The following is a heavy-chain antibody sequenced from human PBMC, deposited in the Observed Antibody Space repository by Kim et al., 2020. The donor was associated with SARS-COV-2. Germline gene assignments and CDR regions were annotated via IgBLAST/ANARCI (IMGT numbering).Heavy chain of an antibody. D-gene: IGHD3-3*01. V-gene: IGHV4-39*01. CDR3: ARGGYYYYFDS. J-gene: IGHJ4*02. Sequence: YYNPSLKSRVTISVDTSKNQFSLKLSSVTAAETAVYYCARGGYYYYFDSWGQGTLVTVSS.